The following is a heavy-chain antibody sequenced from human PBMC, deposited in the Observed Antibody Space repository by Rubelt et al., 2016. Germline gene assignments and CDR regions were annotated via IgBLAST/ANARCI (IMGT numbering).Heavy chain of an antibody. CDR3: ARQLYSGSYYIDY. Sequence: QLQLQESGPGLVRPSETLSLTCSVSGGSISSSNYYWGWVRRPPGEGLEWIGSIYYSGTTYYNPSLESRVTMSVDTSKNQFSLKRSSVTAADTALYYCARQLYSGSYYIDYWGQGTLVTVSS. J-gene: IGHJ4*02. CDR1: GGSISSSNYY. V-gene: IGHV4-39*01. CDR2: IYYSGTT. D-gene: IGHD1-26*01.